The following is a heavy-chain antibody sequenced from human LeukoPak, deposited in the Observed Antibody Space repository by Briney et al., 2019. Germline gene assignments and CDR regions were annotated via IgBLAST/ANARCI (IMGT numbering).Heavy chain of an antibody. Sequence: GGSLRLSCAASGFTFSSYAVIWVRQAPGKGLQWVSTIGGTGDNTNYAASVKGRFTISRDNSKNTLYLQMHSLRVEDTAVYYCAKGPMISRFFQSWGQGTLVTVSS. CDR3: AKGPMISRFFQS. V-gene: IGHV3-23*01. D-gene: IGHD3-22*01. CDR2: IGGTGDNT. CDR1: GFTFSSYA. J-gene: IGHJ1*01.